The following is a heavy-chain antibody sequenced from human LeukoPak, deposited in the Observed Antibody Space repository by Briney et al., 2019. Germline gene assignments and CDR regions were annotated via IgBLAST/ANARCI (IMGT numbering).Heavy chain of an antibody. J-gene: IGHJ4*02. D-gene: IGHD5-18*01. Sequence: GGSLRLSCAASGFTFSSYSMNWVRQAPGKGLEWVSYIRSSSSTIYYADSVKGRFTISRDNAKNSLYLQMNSLRDEDTAVYYCARDGIQLWTGAFDYWGQRTLVTVSS. V-gene: IGHV3-48*02. CDR2: IRSSSSTI. CDR1: GFTFSSYS. CDR3: ARDGIQLWTGAFDY.